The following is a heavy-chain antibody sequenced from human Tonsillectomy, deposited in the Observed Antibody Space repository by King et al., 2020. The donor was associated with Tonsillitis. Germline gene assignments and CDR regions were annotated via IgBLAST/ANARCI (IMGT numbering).Heavy chain of an antibody. Sequence: QLQESGPGLVKPSETLSLTCTVSSGSISSYYWSWIRQPPGKGLEWIGCIYYSGSTTYSPSLESRVTISVDTSKNLFSLSLTSVTAADTAVYYCARMDSSGYYHYWGQGTLVPVSS. J-gene: IGHJ4*02. CDR3: ARMDSSGYYHY. V-gene: IGHV4-59*08. CDR1: SGSISSYY. CDR2: IYYSGST. D-gene: IGHD3-22*01.